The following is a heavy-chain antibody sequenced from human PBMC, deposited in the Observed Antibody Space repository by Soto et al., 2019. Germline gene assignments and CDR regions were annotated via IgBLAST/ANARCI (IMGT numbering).Heavy chain of an antibody. CDR2: ISGSGANT. CDR3: ARGVKYAFDI. Sequence: GGSLRLSCAAFGFTFSSYAMSWVRQAPGKGLEWVSAISGSGANTYYADSVKGRFTISRDNSKNTLYLQMNSLRAEDTAVYYCARGVKYAFDIWGQGTMVTVSS. CDR1: GFTFSSYA. J-gene: IGHJ3*02. V-gene: IGHV3-23*01.